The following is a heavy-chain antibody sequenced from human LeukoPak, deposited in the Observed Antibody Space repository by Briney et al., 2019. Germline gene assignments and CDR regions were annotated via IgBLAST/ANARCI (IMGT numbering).Heavy chain of an antibody. CDR2: IKQGGREK. CDR3: VRGYGDYNDY. CDR1: GFTFSSYW. J-gene: IGHJ4*02. V-gene: IGHV3-7*05. D-gene: IGHD4-17*01. Sequence: GGPLRLSCAASGFTFSSYWMSWVRQARGRGREWVANIKQGGREKHYVASVKGRFTISRDSAKNSLYWQMNSLRAEDTAVYYCVRGYGDYNDYWGQGTLVTVSS.